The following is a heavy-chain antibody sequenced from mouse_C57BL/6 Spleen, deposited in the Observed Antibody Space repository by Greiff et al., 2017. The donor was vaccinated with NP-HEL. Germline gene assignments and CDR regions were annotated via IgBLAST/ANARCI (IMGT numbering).Heavy chain of an antibody. J-gene: IGHJ2*01. CDR1: GFTFSDYG. Sequence: EVKLVESGGGLVKPGGSLKLSCAASGFTFSDYGMHWVRQAPEKGLEWVAYISSGSSTIYYADTVKGRFTISRDNAKNTLFLQMTSLRSEDTAMYYCASAESYYFDYWGQGTTLTVSS. CDR3: ASAESYYFDY. CDR2: ISSGSSTI. V-gene: IGHV5-17*01.